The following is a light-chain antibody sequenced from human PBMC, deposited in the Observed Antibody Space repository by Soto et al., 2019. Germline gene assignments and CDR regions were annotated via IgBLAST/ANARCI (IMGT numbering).Light chain of an antibody. CDR2: AAS. CDR3: QQSYSLPT. Sequence: GDRVTITCRASQRISVYLNWYQQKPGKAPKSLIYAASSLHSGVPSRFSGSGYGTDFALTISSLQAEDFGTYYCQQSYSLPTFGQGTKLEIK. V-gene: IGKV1-39*01. J-gene: IGKJ2*01. CDR1: QRISVY.